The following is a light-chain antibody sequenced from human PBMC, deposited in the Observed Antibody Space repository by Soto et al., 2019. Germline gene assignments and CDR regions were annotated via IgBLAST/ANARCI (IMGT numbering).Light chain of an antibody. CDR3: QDYGTSPPWT. Sequence: EVVLTQSPGTLSLSPGERATLSCRASQNIRGNELAWYQQKPGQAPRFLIYRGSSRATGIPDRFSGRGSGTDFTLTISRLKPDDFAVYYCQDYGTSPPWTFGQVTKVEIK. CDR1: QNIRGNE. CDR2: RGS. V-gene: IGKV3-20*01. J-gene: IGKJ1*01.